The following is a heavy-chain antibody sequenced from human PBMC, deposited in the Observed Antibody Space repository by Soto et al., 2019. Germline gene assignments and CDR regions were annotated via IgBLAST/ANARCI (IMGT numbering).Heavy chain of an antibody. D-gene: IGHD6-19*01. CDR1: GGSISSYY. J-gene: IGHJ6*02. Sequence: LSLTCTVSGGSISSYYWSWIRQPPGKGLEWIGYIYYSGSTNYNPSLKSRVTISVDTSKNQFSLKLSSVTAADTAVYYCASRAGGAGYYYGMDVWGQGTTVTVSS. CDR3: ASRAGGAGYYYGMDV. CDR2: IYYSGST. V-gene: IGHV4-59*01.